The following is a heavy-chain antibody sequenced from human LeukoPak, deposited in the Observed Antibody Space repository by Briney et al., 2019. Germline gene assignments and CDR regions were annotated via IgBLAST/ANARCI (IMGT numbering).Heavy chain of an antibody. J-gene: IGHJ3*01. CDR1: GFTFNVYS. V-gene: IGHV3-30*04. CDR2: ITHDGSTE. D-gene: IGHD3-3*01. Sequence: PGGSLRLSCVDSGFTFNVYSMHWVRQAPGKGLEWVAAITHDGSTEIYADSVRGRLTISRDNSKNTLYLQMNSLRAEDTAVYYCATMGGPRITYYDFWSGRGQGTMVTVSS. CDR3: ATMGGPRITYYDFWSG.